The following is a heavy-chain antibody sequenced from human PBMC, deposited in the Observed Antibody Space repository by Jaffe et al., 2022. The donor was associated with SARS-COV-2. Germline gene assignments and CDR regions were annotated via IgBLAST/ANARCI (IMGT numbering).Heavy chain of an antibody. CDR3: GTYGSGGFGFRD. D-gene: IGHD6-19*01. Sequence: QLQLQESGPGLVKPSETLSLTCTVSGDSISSSNNYWGWIRQPPGKGLEWIGSIFYSGNSNYNPSLRSRVTISVDTSKNQFSLRLSSVTAADTAVYYCGTYGSGGFGFRDWGQGALVTVSS. J-gene: IGHJ4*02. V-gene: IGHV4-39*01. CDR2: IFYSGNS. CDR1: GDSISSSNNY.